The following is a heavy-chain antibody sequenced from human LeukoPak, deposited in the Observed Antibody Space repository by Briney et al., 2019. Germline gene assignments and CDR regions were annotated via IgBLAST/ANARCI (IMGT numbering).Heavy chain of an antibody. Sequence: ASVKVSCKASGYTFAGYYMHWVRQAPGQGLEWMGYISPNSDGTNYAQKFQGRVTMTTDTSTSTAYMELRSLRSDDTAVYYCASDTIVGVHPMYYWGQGTLVTVSS. CDR2: ISPNSDGT. CDR1: GYTFAGYY. V-gene: IGHV1-2*02. CDR3: ASDTIVGVHPMYY. J-gene: IGHJ4*02. D-gene: IGHD1-26*01.